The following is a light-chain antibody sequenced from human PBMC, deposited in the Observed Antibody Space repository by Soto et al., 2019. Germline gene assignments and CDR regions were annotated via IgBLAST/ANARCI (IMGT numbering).Light chain of an antibody. CDR3: QVWDTNTDHLFV. CDR1: DLATYS. J-gene: IGLJ1*01. CDR2: NDD. Sequence: SYELTQPPSVSVAPGQTATISCGGNDLATYSVHWYQLKPGQAPVLVVYNDDARPSGIPERFSGSNSGNAATLTISRVEAGDEADYFCQVWDTNTDHLFVFGPGTKLTVL. V-gene: IGLV3-21*02.